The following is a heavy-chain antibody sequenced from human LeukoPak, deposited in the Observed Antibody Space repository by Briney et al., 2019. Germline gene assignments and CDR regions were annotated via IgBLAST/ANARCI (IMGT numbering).Heavy chain of an antibody. CDR2: MNPKSGNT. D-gene: IGHD3-16*01. J-gene: IGHJ4*02. CDR3: ARTAGDFDY. V-gene: IGHV1-8*01. CDR1: GYTFTTYD. Sequence: ASVKVSCKASGYTFTTYDINWVRQATGQGLEWMGWMNPKSGNTGYAQKFPGRVTMTRDTSISTAYMELSSLISDDTAMYYCARTAGDFDYWGQGTLVTVSS.